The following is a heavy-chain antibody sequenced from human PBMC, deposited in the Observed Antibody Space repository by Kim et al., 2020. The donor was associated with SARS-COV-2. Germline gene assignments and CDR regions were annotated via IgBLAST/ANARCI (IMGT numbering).Heavy chain of an antibody. J-gene: IGHJ6*02. D-gene: IGHD4-17*01. Sequence: SETLSLTCTVSGGSISSGGYYWSWIRQHPGKGLEWIGYIYYSGSTYYNPSLKSRVTISVDTSKNQFSLKLSSVTAADTAVYYCARDQTLDYGDYWKGGMDVWGQGTTVTVSS. CDR1: GGSISSGGYY. CDR2: IYYSGST. V-gene: IGHV4-31*03. CDR3: ARDQTLDYGDYWKGGMDV.